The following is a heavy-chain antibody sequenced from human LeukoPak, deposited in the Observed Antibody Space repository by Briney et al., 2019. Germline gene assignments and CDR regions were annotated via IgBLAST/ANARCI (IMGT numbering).Heavy chain of an antibody. D-gene: IGHD2-8*01. Sequence: ASVKVSCTASGYTFTSYHMHWVRQAPGQGLEWMGKINLSGGSTTYAQKFQGRVTMTRDTSTSTVYMELSSLRSEDTAVYYCARDYVDDIPMIKDYWGQGTLVTVSS. CDR2: INLSGGST. CDR3: ARDYVDDIPMIKDY. CDR1: GYTFTSYH. V-gene: IGHV1-46*01. J-gene: IGHJ4*02.